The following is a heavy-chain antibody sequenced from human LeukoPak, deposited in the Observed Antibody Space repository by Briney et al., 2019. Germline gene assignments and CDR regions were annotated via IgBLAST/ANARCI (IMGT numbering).Heavy chain of an antibody. CDR3: ARDKTGTTRLHWFDP. CDR1: GGSISNYY. J-gene: IGHJ5*02. D-gene: IGHD1-1*01. Sequence: PSETLSLTCTVSGGSISNYYWSWIWQPAGKGLEWIGRIYTSGSTNYNPSLKSRVTMSVDTSKNQFSLKLSSVTAADTAVYYCARDKTGTTRLHWFDPWGQGTLVTVSS. CDR2: IYTSGST. V-gene: IGHV4-4*07.